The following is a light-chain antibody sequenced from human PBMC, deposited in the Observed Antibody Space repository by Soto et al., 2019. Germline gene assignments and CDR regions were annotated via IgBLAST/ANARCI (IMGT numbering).Light chain of an antibody. CDR3: QQYGSSPVT. V-gene: IGKV3-20*01. CDR2: GAS. J-gene: IGKJ5*01. CDR1: QSVSSNY. Sequence: EIVLTQSPGTLSLSPGERATLSCRARQSVSSNYLVWYQQKPGQAPRLLIYGASRRATGIPDRFSGSGSGTDFTLTISRLEPEDFSVYYCQQYGSSPVTFGQGTRLEIK.